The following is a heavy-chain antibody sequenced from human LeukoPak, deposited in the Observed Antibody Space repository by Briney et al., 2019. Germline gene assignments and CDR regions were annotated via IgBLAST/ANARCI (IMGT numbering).Heavy chain of an antibody. D-gene: IGHD3-3*01. CDR3: AKDKDFGVDPPYYFDY. CDR1: GFTFDDYA. V-gene: IGHV3-9*01. CDR2: ISWNSGSI. J-gene: IGHJ4*02. Sequence: GGSLRLSCAASGFTFDDYAMHWVRQAPGKGLEWVSGISWNSGSIGYADSVKGRFTISRDNAKNSLHLQMNSLRAEDTALYYCAKDKDFGVDPPYYFDYWGQGTLVTVSS.